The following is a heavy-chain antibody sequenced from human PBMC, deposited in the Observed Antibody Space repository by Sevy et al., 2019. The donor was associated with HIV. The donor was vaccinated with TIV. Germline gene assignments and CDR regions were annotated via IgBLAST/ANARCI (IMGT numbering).Heavy chain of an antibody. J-gene: IGHJ4*02. D-gene: IGHD5-18*01. CDR3: ARESDTAMAYFDY. CDR1: GGTFSSYA. V-gene: IGHV1-69*04. Sequence: ASVNVSCKASGGTFSSYAISWVRQAPGQGLEWMGRIIPILGIANYAQKFQGRVTITADKSSSTAYMELSSLRSEDTAVYYCARESDTAMAYFDYWGQGTLVTVSS. CDR2: IIPILGIA.